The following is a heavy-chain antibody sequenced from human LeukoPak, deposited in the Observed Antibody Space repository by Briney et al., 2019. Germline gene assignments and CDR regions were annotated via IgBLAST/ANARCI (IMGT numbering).Heavy chain of an antibody. CDR2: ISAYNGNT. D-gene: IGHD1-7*01. CDR1: GYTFTCYY. V-gene: IGHV1-18*04. Sequence: ASVKVSCKASGYTFTCYYMHWVRQAPGQGLEWMGWISAYNGNTNYAQRLQGRVTMTTDTSTSTAYMDLRSLRSDDTAVYYCARKGGGITPLFDYWGQGTLVTASS. J-gene: IGHJ4*02. CDR3: ARKGGGITPLFDY.